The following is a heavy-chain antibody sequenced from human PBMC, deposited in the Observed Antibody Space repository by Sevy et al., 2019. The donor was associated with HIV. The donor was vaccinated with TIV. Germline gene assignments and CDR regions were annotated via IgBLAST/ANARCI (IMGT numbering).Heavy chain of an antibody. V-gene: IGHV3-23*01. CDR1: GFNFNIYS. CDR3: AREGCTRPHDY. J-gene: IGHJ4*02. Sequence: GGSLRLSCAVSGFNFNIYSMSWVRQAPGKGLEWVSTLSFGCGKINYADSVKGRFIISRVDSQNTLYLQMNSLRAEDTAVYFCAREGCTRPHDYWGQGTLVTVS. D-gene: IGHD2-8*01. CDR2: LSFGCGKI.